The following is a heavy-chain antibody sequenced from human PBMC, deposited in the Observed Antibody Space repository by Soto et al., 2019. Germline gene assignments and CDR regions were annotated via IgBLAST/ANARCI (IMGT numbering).Heavy chain of an antibody. J-gene: IGHJ6*02. D-gene: IGHD5-12*01. CDR2: ITSSTSYI. Sequence: EVQLVESGGGLVKPGGSLRLSCAASGFTFSTYSINWVRQAPGKGLEWVSSITSSTSYIHYGDSVKGRFTISRDNAKNSLYLRMNSLRAEDTAVYYCARIVATSIYYYYGMDVWGQGTTVTVSS. CDR3: ARIVATSIYYYYGMDV. CDR1: GFTFSTYS. V-gene: IGHV3-21*01.